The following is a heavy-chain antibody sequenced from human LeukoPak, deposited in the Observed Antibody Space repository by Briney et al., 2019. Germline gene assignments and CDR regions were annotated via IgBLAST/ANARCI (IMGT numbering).Heavy chain of an antibody. CDR1: GFTFSDYY. CDR3: ARYSRRGIDY. D-gene: IGHD6-13*01. Sequence: GGSLRLSCAASGFTFSDYYMSWIRHAPGKGLEWVSYISSSSSYTNYADSVKGRFTISRDNAKNSLYLQMNSLRAEDTAVYYCARYSRRGIDYWGQGTLVTVSS. V-gene: IGHV3-11*03. J-gene: IGHJ4*02. CDR2: ISSSSSYT.